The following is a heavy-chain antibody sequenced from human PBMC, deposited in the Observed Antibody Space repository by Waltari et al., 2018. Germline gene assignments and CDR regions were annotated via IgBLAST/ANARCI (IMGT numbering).Heavy chain of an antibody. Sequence: QVQLVQSGAEVKKPGSSVKVSCKASGGTFSSYAISWVRQAPGQGLAWMGGIIPIFGTANYAQKFQGRVTITADESTSSAYMELSSLRSEDTAVYYCARGPSSSWYSYYYYMDVWGKGTTVTVSS. CDR3: ARGPSSSWYSYYYYMDV. D-gene: IGHD6-13*01. CDR2: IIPIFGTA. CDR1: GGTFSSYA. V-gene: IGHV1-69*01. J-gene: IGHJ6*03.